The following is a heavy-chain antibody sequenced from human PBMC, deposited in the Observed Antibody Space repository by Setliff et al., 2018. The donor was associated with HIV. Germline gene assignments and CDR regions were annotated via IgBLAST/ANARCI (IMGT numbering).Heavy chain of an antibody. CDR3: ARDDIVATRYYYYYYMDV. J-gene: IGHJ6*03. CDR2: IYSTGST. Sequence: ASETLSLTCTVSGGSINSGSYYWSWFRQPAGKGLEWIGHIYSTGSTNYNPSLKNRVTISVDTSKNQFSLNLSSVTATDTALYYCARDDIVATRYYYYYYMDVWGKGIPVTVSS. CDR1: GGSINSGSYY. V-gene: IGHV4-61*09. D-gene: IGHD5-12*01.